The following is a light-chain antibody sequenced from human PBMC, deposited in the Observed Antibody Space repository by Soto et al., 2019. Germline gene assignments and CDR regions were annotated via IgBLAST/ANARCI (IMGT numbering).Light chain of an antibody. CDR2: DVN. CDR1: SSDVGGYNY. J-gene: IGLJ1*01. CDR3: SLYSSNGSLI. Sequence: QSALTQPPSASGSPGQSVAISCTGTSSDVGGYNYVSWYQQHPGKAPKLMIYDVNNRPSGAPDRFSGSTSGNTASLTISGLQAEDETDYSCSLYSSNGSLIFGPGTKVTV. V-gene: IGLV2-8*01.